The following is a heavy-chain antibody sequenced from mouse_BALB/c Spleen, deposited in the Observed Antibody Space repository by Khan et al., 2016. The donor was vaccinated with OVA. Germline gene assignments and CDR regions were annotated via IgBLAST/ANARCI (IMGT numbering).Heavy chain of an antibody. V-gene: IGHV3-2*02. Sequence: EVQLQESGPGLVKPSLSLSLTCTVTGYSITSEYAWNWIRQFPGNKLEWMGYIDYSGNTRCNPSLKSRTSITRDTFKNQFFLQLNLVTAEDSAAYYCSRKDYYDYDPFPYWGQGTLVTVSA. D-gene: IGHD2-4*01. J-gene: IGHJ3*01. CDR1: GYSITSEYA. CDR3: SRKDYYDYDPFPY. CDR2: IDYSGNT.